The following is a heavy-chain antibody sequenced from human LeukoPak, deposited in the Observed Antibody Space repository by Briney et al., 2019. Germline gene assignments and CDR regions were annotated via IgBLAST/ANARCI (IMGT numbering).Heavy chain of an antibody. J-gene: IGHJ5*02. CDR3: ARVEFWGLRYFDWLP. D-gene: IGHD3-9*01. V-gene: IGHV3-21*01. CDR1: GFTFSSYS. Sequence: GSLRLSCAASGFTFSSYSMNWVRQAPGKGLEWVSSISSSSSYIYYADSVKGRFTISRDNAKNSLYLQMNSLRAEDTAVYYCARVEFWGLRYFDWLPWGQGTLVTVSS. CDR2: ISSSSSYI.